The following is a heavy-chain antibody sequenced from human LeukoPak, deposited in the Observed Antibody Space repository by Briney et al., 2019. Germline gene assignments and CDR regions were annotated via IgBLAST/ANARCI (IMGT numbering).Heavy chain of an antibody. D-gene: IGHD6-13*01. CDR3: ARDRGGTAAAAVYSFDY. V-gene: IGHV1-2*04. J-gene: IGHJ4*02. CDR2: INPNSGGT. Sequence: ASVKVSCKASGYTFTGYYMHWVRQAPGQGLEWMGWINPNSGGTNYAQKFQGWVTMTRDTSISTAYMELSRLRSDDTAVYYCARDRGGTAAAAVYSFDYWGQGTLVTVSS. CDR1: GYTFTGYY.